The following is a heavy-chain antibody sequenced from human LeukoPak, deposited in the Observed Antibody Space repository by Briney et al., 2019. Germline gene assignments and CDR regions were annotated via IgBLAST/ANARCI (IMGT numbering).Heavy chain of an antibody. V-gene: IGHV3-33*08. Sequence: PGRSLRLSCTASGLTYNHYAMHWVRQPPGKGLEWVAVIWSDGTEKYYADPVKGRFTVSRDDSSNTLYLQMNSLRGEDTAVYYCARDAQRGFDYSNSLQYWGQGTLVTVSS. CDR3: ARDAQRGFDYSNSLQY. D-gene: IGHD4-11*01. J-gene: IGHJ4*02. CDR2: IWSDGTEK. CDR1: GLTYNHYA.